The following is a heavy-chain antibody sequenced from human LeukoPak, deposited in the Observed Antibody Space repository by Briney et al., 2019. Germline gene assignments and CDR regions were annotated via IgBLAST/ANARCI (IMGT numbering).Heavy chain of an antibody. CDR3: ARGMGATPKFDY. CDR2: INPNSGGT. CDR1: GYAFTGYY. V-gene: IGHV1-2*02. Sequence: ASVKVSCKASGYAFTGYYMHWVRQAPGQGLEWMGWINPNSGGTNYAQKFQGRVTMTRDTSISTAYMELSRLRSDDTAVYYCARGMGATPKFDYWGQGTLVTVSS. D-gene: IGHD1-26*01. J-gene: IGHJ4*02.